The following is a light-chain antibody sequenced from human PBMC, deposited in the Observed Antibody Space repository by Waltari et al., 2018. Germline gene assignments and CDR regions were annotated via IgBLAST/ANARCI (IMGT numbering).Light chain of an antibody. J-gene: IGKJ1*01. CDR1: QSVNSNY. Sequence: EVVLTQSPGSLSLSPGERATLXCRASQSVNSNYIAWYQQKPGQAPRVVIYGAFTRAPGIPGRFSGSGSGTDFTLTIXRLEPEDFAVYXCQQYDNLPRTFGXGTKVEIK. V-gene: IGKV3-20*01. CDR2: GAF. CDR3: QQYDNLPRT.